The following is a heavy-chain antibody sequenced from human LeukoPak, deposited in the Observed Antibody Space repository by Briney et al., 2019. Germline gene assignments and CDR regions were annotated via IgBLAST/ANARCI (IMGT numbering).Heavy chain of an antibody. Sequence: SVKVSCKASGGTFSSYAISWVRQAPGQGLEWMGGIIPIFGTANYAQKFQGRVTITADESTSTAYMELSSLRSEDTAVYYCAIEGDYDILTGYPSYWGQGTLVTVSS. CDR2: IIPIFGTA. CDR1: GGTFSSYA. D-gene: IGHD3-9*01. CDR3: AIEGDYDILTGYPSY. J-gene: IGHJ4*02. V-gene: IGHV1-69*13.